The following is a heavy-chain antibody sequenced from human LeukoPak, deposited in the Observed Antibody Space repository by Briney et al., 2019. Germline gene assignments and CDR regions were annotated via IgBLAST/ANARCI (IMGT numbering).Heavy chain of an antibody. CDR1: GFTFNSCG. CDR3: AKDYDSSDWAAFDI. Sequence: GGSLRLSCTVSGFTFNSCGMHWGRQAPGKGLEWVAVISYDGSNKYFADSVKGRFTISRDNSKNTLYLQMNSLRAEDTAVYYCAKDYDSSDWAAFDIWGQGTMVTVSS. CDR2: ISYDGSNK. J-gene: IGHJ3*02. D-gene: IGHD3-22*01. V-gene: IGHV3-30*18.